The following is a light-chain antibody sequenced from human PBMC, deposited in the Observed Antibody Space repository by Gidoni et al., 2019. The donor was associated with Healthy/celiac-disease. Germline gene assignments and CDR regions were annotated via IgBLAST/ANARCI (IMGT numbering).Light chain of an antibody. Sequence: EIVMTQSPATLSVSPEERATLSCRASQSVSSNLAWYQQKPGQAPRLLIYGASTRATGIPARFSGSGSGTEFTLTISSLQSEDFAVYYCQQYNNWWTFGPRDQGGNQT. CDR2: GAS. V-gene: IGKV3-15*01. J-gene: IGKJ1*01. CDR1: QSVSSN. CDR3: QQYNNWWT.